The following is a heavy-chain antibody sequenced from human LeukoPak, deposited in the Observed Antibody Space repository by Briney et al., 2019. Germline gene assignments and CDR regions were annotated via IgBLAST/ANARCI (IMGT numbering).Heavy chain of an antibody. J-gene: IGHJ4*02. CDR1: GFTFSRFW. Sequence: TGGSLRLSCAASGFTFSRFWMHWVRQAPGKGLEWVSRINPEETTTTYADSVKGRFTIPRDNAKNTLYLQMHSLRAEDTALYYCTRDTYGEQDYCGQGTLATVSS. CDR2: INPEETTT. D-gene: IGHD2-8*01. V-gene: IGHV3-74*03. CDR3: TRDTYGEQDY.